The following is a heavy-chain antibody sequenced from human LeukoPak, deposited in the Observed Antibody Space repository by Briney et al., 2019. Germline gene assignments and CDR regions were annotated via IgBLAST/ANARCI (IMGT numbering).Heavy chain of an antibody. Sequence: PGGSLRLSCAASGFTFRSYWMTWVRQAPGKGLEWVANIGQDGSEKYYVDSVKGRFTISRDNAKNSLYLQMNSLRAEDTAVYYCARSNSGYAESCYWGRGTLVTVSS. CDR3: ARSNSGYAESCY. CDR1: GFTFRSYW. V-gene: IGHV3-7*01. CDR2: IGQDGSEK. D-gene: IGHD5-12*01. J-gene: IGHJ4*02.